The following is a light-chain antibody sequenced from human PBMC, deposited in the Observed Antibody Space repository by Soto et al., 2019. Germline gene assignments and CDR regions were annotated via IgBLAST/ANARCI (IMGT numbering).Light chain of an antibody. J-gene: IGLJ2*01. CDR1: SSDVGGYSY. V-gene: IGLV2-14*01. CDR2: DVS. Sequence: QSALTQPASVSGSPGQSITISCTGTSSDVGGYSYVSWYQQHPGKAPKLMIYDVSNRPSGVSNRFSGSKSGNTASLTISGLQAEDEADYYCSSYTRSNTLVFGGGTKLTVL. CDR3: SSYTRSNTLV.